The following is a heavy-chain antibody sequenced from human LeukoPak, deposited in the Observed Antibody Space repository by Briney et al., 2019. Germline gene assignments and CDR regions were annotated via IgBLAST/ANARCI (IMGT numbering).Heavy chain of an antibody. J-gene: IGHJ4*02. CDR3: ARGIADYFDY. V-gene: IGHV3-21*01. CDR1: GFTSSSYS. D-gene: IGHD6-13*01. CDR2: ISSSSSYI. Sequence: PGGSLRLSCAASGFTSSSYSMNWVRQAPGKGLEWVSSISSSSSYIYYADSVKGRFTISRDNAKNSLYLQMNSLRAEDTAVYYCARGIADYFDYWGQGTLVTVSS.